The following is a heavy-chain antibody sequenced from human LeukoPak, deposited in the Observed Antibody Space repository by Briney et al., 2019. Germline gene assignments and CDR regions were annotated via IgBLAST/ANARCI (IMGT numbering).Heavy chain of an antibody. D-gene: IGHD1-26*01. CDR1: GGSISSYY. Sequence: SETLSLTCTVSGGSISSYYWSWIRQPPGKGLEWIGYIYYSGSTNYNPSLKSRVTISVDRSKNQFSLKLSSVTAADTAVYYCARVGYRGASDYWGQGTLVTVSS. CDR2: IYYSGST. CDR3: ARVGYRGASDY. V-gene: IGHV4-59*12. J-gene: IGHJ4*02.